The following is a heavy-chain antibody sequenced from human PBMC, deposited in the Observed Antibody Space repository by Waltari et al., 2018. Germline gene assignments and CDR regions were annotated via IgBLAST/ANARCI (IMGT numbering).Heavy chain of an antibody. D-gene: IGHD3-3*01. V-gene: IGHV3-49*04. J-gene: IGHJ4*02. CDR3: TRVYYDFWSGPWVYYFDY. CDR1: GFTFGDYA. Sequence: EVQLVESGGGLVQPGRSLRLSCTASGFTFGDYAMSWVRQAPGKGLEWVGFIRSKAYGGTTEYAAAVKGRFTISRDDSKGIAYLQMNSLKTEDTAVYYCTRVYYDFWSGPWVYYFDYWGQGTLVTVSS. CDR2: IRSKAYGGTT.